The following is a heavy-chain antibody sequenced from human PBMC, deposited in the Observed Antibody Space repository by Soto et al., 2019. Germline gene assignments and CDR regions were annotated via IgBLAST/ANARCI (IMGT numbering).Heavy chain of an antibody. CDR2: IIPIFGTA. J-gene: IGHJ2*01. V-gene: IGHV1-69*12. D-gene: IGHD3-22*01. CDR3: AANYYDSSGYYVWYFDL. CDR1: GGTFSSYA. Sequence: QVQLVQSGAEVKKPGSSVKVSCKASGGTFSSYAISWVRQAPGQGLEWMGGIIPIFGTANYAQKFQGRVTITEDESTSTAYMELSSLRSEDTAVYYCAANYYDSSGYYVWYFDLWGRGTLVTVSS.